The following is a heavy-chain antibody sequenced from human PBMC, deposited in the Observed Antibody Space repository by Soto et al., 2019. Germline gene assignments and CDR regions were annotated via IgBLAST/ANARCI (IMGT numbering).Heavy chain of an antibody. CDR2: IKKDGSEK. CDR1: GFSFSSYW. Sequence: EVQLVESGGGLVQPGGSLRLSCAASGFSFSSYWMGWVRQAPGRGLEWVANIKKDGSEKYYVDSVKGLFAISRDSAEKSLYLQMNSLRPEDTAVYYCTTETTVVVYWGQGTLVTVPS. V-gene: IGHV3-7*01. J-gene: IGHJ4*02. CDR3: TTETTVVVY. D-gene: IGHD1-1*01.